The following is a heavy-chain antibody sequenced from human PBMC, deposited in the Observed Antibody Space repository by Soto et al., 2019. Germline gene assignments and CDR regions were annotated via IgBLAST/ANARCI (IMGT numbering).Heavy chain of an antibody. CDR2: LSYEGSEE. V-gene: IGHV3-30*03. J-gene: IGHJ4*02. CDR1: GFNFGVFG. Sequence: GGSLRLSCAASGFNFGVFGMHWVRQAPGKGLEWLSVLSYEGSEEYADSVRGRFTISRDNSKNTLFLQMDSLRVDDTGVYYCALTRRSSLLEVAGPGFEYWGQGTLVTVSS. D-gene: IGHD6-19*01. CDR3: ALTRRSSLLEVAGPGFEY.